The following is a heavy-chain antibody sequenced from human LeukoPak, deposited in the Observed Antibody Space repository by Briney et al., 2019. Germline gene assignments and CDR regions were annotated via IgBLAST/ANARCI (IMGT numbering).Heavy chain of an antibody. J-gene: IGHJ4*02. CDR3: ARPAVAATDGFDY. Sequence: SETLSLTCTVSGGSISSSSYYWGWIRQPPGKGLEWIGSIYYSGSTYYNPSLKSRVTISVDTSKNQFSLKLSSVTAADTAVYYCARPAVAATDGFDYWGQGTLVTVSS. CDR1: GGSISSSSYY. D-gene: IGHD6-19*01. CDR2: IYYSGST. V-gene: IGHV4-39*01.